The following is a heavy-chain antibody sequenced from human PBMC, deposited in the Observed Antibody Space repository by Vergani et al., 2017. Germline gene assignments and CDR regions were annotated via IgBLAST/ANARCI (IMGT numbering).Heavy chain of an antibody. Sequence: QVQLVESGGGLVKPGGSLRLSCAASGFTFSDYYMSWIRQAPGKGLEWVSYISSSSSYTNYADSVKGRFTISRDNAKNSLYLQMNSLRAEDTAVYYCARHLYCSSTSCYNQIKWYYYYYGMDVWGQGTTVTVSS. V-gene: IGHV3-11*05. D-gene: IGHD2-2*01. CDR2: ISSSSSYT. CDR1: GFTFSDYY. J-gene: IGHJ6*02. CDR3: ARHLYCSSTSCYNQIKWYYYYYGMDV.